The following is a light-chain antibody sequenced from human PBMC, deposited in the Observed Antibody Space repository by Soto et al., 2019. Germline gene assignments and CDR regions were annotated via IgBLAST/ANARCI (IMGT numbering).Light chain of an antibody. CDR3: QQLNSYPPY. CDR1: QSVSIW. J-gene: IGKJ5*01. CDR2: DAS. Sequence: DIHLTQSPSTLSASVGDRVTITCRASQSVSIWLAWYRQKPGKAPEVLVWDASSLQRGVPSRFSGSGSGTEFTLTISSLQPEDFATYYCQQLNSYPPYFGQGTRLEIK. V-gene: IGKV1-5*01.